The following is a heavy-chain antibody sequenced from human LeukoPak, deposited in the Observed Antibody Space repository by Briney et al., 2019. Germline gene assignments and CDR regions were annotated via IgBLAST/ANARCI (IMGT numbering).Heavy chain of an antibody. Sequence: GGSLRLSCAASGLAFSTYWMHWVRQAPGKGLVWVSRINTDGSSTSYADSVKGRFTISRDNAKNTLYLQMNSLRAEDTAVYFCTRVGYCATTSCRTAFDIWGQGTMVTVSS. CDR1: GLAFSTYW. J-gene: IGHJ3*02. D-gene: IGHD2-2*01. V-gene: IGHV3-74*01. CDR3: TRVGYCATTSCRTAFDI. CDR2: INTDGSST.